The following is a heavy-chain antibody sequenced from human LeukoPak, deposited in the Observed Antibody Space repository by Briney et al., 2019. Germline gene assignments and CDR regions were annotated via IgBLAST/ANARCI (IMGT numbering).Heavy chain of an antibody. CDR3: ARFGLGVTRWFDP. V-gene: IGHV5-51*01. J-gene: IGHJ5*02. CDR2: IYPGDSET. Sequence: GESLKISCKGSGYRFTNYWIGWVRQMPGKGLEWMGIIYPGDSETRYSPSFQGQVTISADKSISTAYLQWSSLKASDTAMYYCARFGLGVTRWFDPWGQGTLVTVSS. D-gene: IGHD4-23*01. CDR1: GYRFTNYW.